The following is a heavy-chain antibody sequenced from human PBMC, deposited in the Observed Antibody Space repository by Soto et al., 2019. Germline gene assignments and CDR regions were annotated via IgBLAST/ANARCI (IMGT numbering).Heavy chain of an antibody. Sequence: PGGSLRLSCAASGFTVSSNYMSWVRQAPGKGLEWVSVIYSGGSTYYADSVKGRFTISRDNSKNTLYLQMNSLRAEDTAVYYCARGYCSGGSCYPNWGLHAFDIWGQGTMVTVSS. CDR1: GFTVSSNY. CDR2: IYSGGST. CDR3: ARGYCSGGSCYPNWGLHAFDI. J-gene: IGHJ3*02. V-gene: IGHV3-66*01. D-gene: IGHD2-15*01.